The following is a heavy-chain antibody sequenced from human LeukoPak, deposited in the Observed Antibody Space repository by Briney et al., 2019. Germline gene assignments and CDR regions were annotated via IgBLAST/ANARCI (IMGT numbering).Heavy chain of an antibody. D-gene: IGHD6-13*01. Sequence: PSETLSLTCGVSGGSFSGYYWSWIRQPPGKGLEWIGEINDSGSTKYNPSLKSRVTISIDTSKNQFSLKLNPVTAADTAVYYCAKHRGAAGWRSFDIWGQGTMVTVSS. V-gene: IGHV4-34*01. J-gene: IGHJ3*02. CDR3: AKHRGAAGWRSFDI. CDR1: GGSFSGYY. CDR2: INDSGST.